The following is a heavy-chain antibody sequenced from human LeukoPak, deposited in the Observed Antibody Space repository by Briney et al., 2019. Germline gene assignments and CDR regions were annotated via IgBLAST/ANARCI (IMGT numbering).Heavy chain of an antibody. V-gene: IGHV4-31*02. Sequence: SETLSLTGPFPVGPISRGGSYWSWIRKPPGKGLKWIGYIYYSGSTYYNPSLKSRVTISVDTSKNQFSLKLSSVTAADTAVYYCARTEVAAAGNQIFDYWGQGTLVTVSS. J-gene: IGHJ4*02. CDR1: VGPISRGGSY. D-gene: IGHD6-13*01. CDR2: IYYSGST. CDR3: ARTEVAAAGNQIFDY.